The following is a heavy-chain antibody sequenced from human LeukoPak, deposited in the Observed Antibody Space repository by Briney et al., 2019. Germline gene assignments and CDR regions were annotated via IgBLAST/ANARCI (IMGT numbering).Heavy chain of an antibody. V-gene: IGHV3-9*01. Sequence: GGSLRLSCTVSGFTFDDYAMHWVRHTPGEGLEWVAGITWNRDNIGYGDSVKGRFTISRDNVKNVLYLQMNSLRPEDTALYYCAKDLSSAITSALVLDVWGQGTTVIVS. J-gene: IGHJ6*02. CDR2: ITWNRDNI. CDR1: GFTFDDYA. D-gene: IGHD3-22*01. CDR3: AKDLSSAITSALVLDV.